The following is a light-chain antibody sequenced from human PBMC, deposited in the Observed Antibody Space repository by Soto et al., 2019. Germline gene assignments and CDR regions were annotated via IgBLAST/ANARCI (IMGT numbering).Light chain of an antibody. CDR2: GAS. J-gene: IGKJ1*01. CDR3: QHYNSYPWT. Sequence: AIQMTQSPASLSASVGDGVTSTCRASQDIINDLGWYQQKPWKAPKLLIYGASSSKSGVPSSFSRSGSGTDFTLTISRLQLGDYATYSCQHYNSYPWTFGQGTKVDIK. V-gene: IGKV1-6*01. CDR1: QDIIND.